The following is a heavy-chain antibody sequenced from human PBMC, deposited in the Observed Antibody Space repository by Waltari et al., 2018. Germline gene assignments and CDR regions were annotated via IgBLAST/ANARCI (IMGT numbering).Heavy chain of an antibody. J-gene: IGHJ3*02. Sequence: QVQLQESGPGLVKPSETLSLTCTVSGGSISSHYWSWIRQPPGKGLEWIGYIYYSGSTNYNPSLKSRVTISVDTSKNQFSLKLSSVTAADTAVYYCARDLVSLSSGWSDAFDIWGQGTMVTVSS. CDR3: ARDLVSLSSGWSDAFDI. CDR2: IYYSGST. D-gene: IGHD6-19*01. CDR1: GGSISSHY. V-gene: IGHV4-59*11.